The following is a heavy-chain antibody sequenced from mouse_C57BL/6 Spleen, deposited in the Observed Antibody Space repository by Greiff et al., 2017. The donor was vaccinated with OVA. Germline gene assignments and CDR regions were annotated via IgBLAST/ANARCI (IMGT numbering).Heavy chain of an antibody. V-gene: IGHV3-6*01. Sequence: EVQLQQSGPGLVKPSQSLSLTCSVTGYSITSGYYWNWIRQFPGNKLEWMGYISYDGSNNYNPSLKNRISITRDTSKNQFFLKLNSVTTEDTATYYCARGGLYDQGAFDYWGQGTTLTVSS. CDR2: ISYDGSN. CDR1: GYSITSGYY. J-gene: IGHJ2*01. D-gene: IGHD2-12*01. CDR3: ARGGLYDQGAFDY.